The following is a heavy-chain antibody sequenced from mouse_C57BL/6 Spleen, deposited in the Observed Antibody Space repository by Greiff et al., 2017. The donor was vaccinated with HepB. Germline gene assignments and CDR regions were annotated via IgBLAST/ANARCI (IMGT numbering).Heavy chain of an antibody. V-gene: IGHV1-55*01. J-gene: IGHJ4*01. CDR3: ARVEGQEYYAMDY. CDR2: IYPGSGST. Sequence: VQLQQSGAELVKPGASVKMSCKASGYTFTSYWITWVKQRPGQGLEWIGDIYPGSGSTNYNEKFKSKATLTVDTSSSTAYMQLSSLTSEDSAVYYCARVEGQEYYAMDYWGQGTSVTVSS. CDR1: GYTFTSYW. D-gene: IGHD3-3*01.